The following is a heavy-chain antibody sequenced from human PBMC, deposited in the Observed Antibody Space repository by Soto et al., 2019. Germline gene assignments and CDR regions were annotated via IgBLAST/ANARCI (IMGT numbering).Heavy chain of an antibody. CDR2: ISSSSSYI. Sequence: GGSLRLSCAASGFTFSDYYMSWIRQAPGKGLEWVSYISSSSSYIYYADSVKGRFTISRDNAKNSLYLQMNSLRAEDTAVYYCARLGGYCSGGSCPYGMDVWGQGTTVTVSS. D-gene: IGHD2-15*01. V-gene: IGHV3-11*06. J-gene: IGHJ6*02. CDR1: GFTFSDYY. CDR3: ARLGGYCSGGSCPYGMDV.